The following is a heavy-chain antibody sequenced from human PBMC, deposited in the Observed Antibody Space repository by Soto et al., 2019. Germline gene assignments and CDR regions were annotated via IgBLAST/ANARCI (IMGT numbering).Heavy chain of an antibody. CDR2: IIPMFETV. Sequence: SVKVSCKASGYTFNNYPVSWVRLAPGQGLEWMGGIIPMFETVNYAQRFQGRLTIAADESTSTAYMELTSLTSADTAIYFCARGLRTGNYGMDVWGQGTTVTVSS. V-gene: IGHV1-69*13. J-gene: IGHJ6*02. CDR3: ARGLRTGNYGMDV. CDR1: GYTFNNYP. D-gene: IGHD2-15*01.